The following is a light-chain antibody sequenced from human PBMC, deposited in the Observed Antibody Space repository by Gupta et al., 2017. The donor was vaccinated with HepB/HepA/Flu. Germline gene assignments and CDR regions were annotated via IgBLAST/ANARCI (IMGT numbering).Light chain of an antibody. CDR2: KGS. CDR3: QQYNSYSSA. CDR1: QSISSW. Sequence: DIQMTQSPSTLSASVGDRVTIPCRASQSISSWLAWYQQKPGKAPKLLIYKGSSLESGVPSRFSGSGSGTEFTLTIRGLQPDDFATYYCQQYNSYSSAFGQGTKVEIK. V-gene: IGKV1-5*03. J-gene: IGKJ1*01.